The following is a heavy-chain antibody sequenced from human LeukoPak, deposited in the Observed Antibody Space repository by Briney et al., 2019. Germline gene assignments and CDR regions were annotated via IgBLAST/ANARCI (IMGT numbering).Heavy chain of an antibody. CDR2: TYYRSKWYS. J-gene: IGHJ4*02. D-gene: IGHD6-13*01. Sequence: SQTLSLTCAISGDSVSSNSAAWNWIRQSPSRGLEWLGRTYYRSKWYSDYAVSVKSRITIDPDTSKNQFSLQLNSVTPEDTAVYYCARDLLTSSWPLFDYWGQGTLVTVSS. V-gene: IGHV6-1*01. CDR3: ARDLLTSSWPLFDY. CDR1: GDSVSSNSAA.